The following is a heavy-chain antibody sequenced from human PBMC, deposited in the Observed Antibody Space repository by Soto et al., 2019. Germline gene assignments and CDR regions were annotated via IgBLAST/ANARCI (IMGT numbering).Heavy chain of an antibody. CDR3: ARDQVAAAGDYYYYGMDV. J-gene: IGHJ6*02. CDR1: GFTFSDYY. D-gene: IGHD6-13*01. Sequence: QVQLVESGGGLVKPGGSLRLSCAASGFTFSDYYMSWIRQAPGKGLEWVSYISSSSSYTNYADSVKGRFTISRDNAKNSLYLQRNSLRAEDTAVYYCARDQVAAAGDYYYYGMDVWGQGATVTVSS. V-gene: IGHV3-11*06. CDR2: ISSSSSYT.